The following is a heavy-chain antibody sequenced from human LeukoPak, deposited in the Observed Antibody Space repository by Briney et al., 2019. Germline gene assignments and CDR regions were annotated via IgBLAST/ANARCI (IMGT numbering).Heavy chain of an antibody. J-gene: IGHJ2*01. CDR1: GLTFSNYW. CDR3: ARDSRYFDL. V-gene: IGHV3-7*01. Sequence: GGSLRLSCAASGLTFSNYWMTWVRQAPGKGLEWAANINQDGSDKYSVDAVKGRFTISRDNAKNSLYLQMNSLRADDTAVYYCARDSRYFDLWGRGTLVTVSS. CDR2: INQDGSDK.